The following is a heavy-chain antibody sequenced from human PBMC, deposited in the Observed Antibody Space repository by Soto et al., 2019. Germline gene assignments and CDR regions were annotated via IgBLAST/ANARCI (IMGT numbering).Heavy chain of an antibody. CDR3: ARDRAARRGLGY. Sequence: VAVISYDGSNKYYADSVKGRFTISRDNSKNTLYLQMNSLRAEDTAVYYCARDRAARRGLGYWGQGTLVTVSS. D-gene: IGHD6-6*01. V-gene: IGHV3-30-3*01. CDR2: ISYDGSNK. J-gene: IGHJ4*02.